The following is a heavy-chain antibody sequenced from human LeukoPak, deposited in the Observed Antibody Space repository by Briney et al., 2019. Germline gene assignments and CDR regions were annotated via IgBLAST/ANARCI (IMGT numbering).Heavy chain of an antibody. CDR3: ARIRDGYNDAYDI. CDR1: GYTFTSHY. D-gene: IGHD5-24*01. V-gene: IGHV1-46*01. J-gene: IGHJ3*02. CDR2: INPTGDTT. Sequence: ASVKVSCKASGYTFTSHYMHWVRQAPGQGLEWMGVINPTGDTTRYAQKFQGRVTMTRDMSTSTDYMELSSLRSEDTAVYYCARIRDGYNDAYDIWGQGTMVTVPS.